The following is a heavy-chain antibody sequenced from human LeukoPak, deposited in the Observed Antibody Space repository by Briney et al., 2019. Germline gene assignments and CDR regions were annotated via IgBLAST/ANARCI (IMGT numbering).Heavy chain of an antibody. CDR3: AKGERGALHNWFDP. J-gene: IGHJ5*02. V-gene: IGHV3-9*01. D-gene: IGHD1-1*01. CDR1: GFTFDDYA. Sequence: SLRLSCAASGFTFDDYAMHWVRQAPGKGLEWVSGISWNSGSIGYADSVKGRFTISRDNAKNSLYLQMNSLRAEDTALYYCAKGERGALHNWFDPWGQGTLVTVSS. CDR2: ISWNSGSI.